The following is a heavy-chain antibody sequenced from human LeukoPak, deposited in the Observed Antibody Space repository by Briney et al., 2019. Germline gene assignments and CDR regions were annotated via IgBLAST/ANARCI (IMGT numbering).Heavy chain of an antibody. CDR2: INPNSGGT. Sequence: ASVKVSCKASGYTFTSYDINWVRQAPGQGLEWMGWINPNSGGTNYAQKFQGRVTMTRDTSISTAYMELSRLRSDDTAVYYCARGGDLGGIYWGQGTLVTVSS. V-gene: IGHV1-2*02. CDR1: GYTFTSYD. J-gene: IGHJ4*02. D-gene: IGHD3-3*01. CDR3: ARGGDLGGIY.